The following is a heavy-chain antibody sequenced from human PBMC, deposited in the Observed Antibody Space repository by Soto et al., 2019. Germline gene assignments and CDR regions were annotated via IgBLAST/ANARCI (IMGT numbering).Heavy chain of an antibody. V-gene: IGHV3-53*01. J-gene: IGHJ3*02. D-gene: IGHD3-10*01. CDR1: GFTVSSNY. CDR3: ARGSMVRGVIITSAFDI. Sequence: EVQLVESGGGLIQPGGSLRVSCAASGFTVSSNYMSWVRQAPGKGLEWVSVIFSGGSTFYADSVKGRFTISRDNSKNTLYLQMNSRRAEDTAVYYWARGSMVRGVIITSAFDIWGQGTMVTVSS. CDR2: IFSGGST.